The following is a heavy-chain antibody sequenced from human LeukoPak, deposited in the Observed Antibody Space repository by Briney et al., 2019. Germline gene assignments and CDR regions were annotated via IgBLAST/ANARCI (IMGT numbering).Heavy chain of an antibody. CDR1: GFTFSSYG. J-gene: IGHJ5*02. Sequence: GGSLRLSCAASGFTFSSYGLHWVRQAPGKGLEWVAVIWYDGSKKYYTDSVKGRFTISRDNSKNTLYLQMNSLRAEDTAVYYCAREGGELLRRWWLDPWGQGTLVTVSS. V-gene: IGHV3-33*01. CDR3: AREGGELLRRWWLDP. D-gene: IGHD3-10*01. CDR2: IWYDGSKK.